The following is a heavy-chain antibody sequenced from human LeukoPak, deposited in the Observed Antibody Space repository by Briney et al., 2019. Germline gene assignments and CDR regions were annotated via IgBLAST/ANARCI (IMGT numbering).Heavy chain of an antibody. D-gene: IGHD3-3*01. Sequence: ASVKVSCKASGYTFTSYDINWVRQATGQGLEWMGWMNPNSGNTGYAQKFQGRVTMTRNTSISTAYMELSSLRSEDTAVYYCARGSVFLAVPWFDPWGQGTLVTVSS. CDR2: MNPNSGNT. V-gene: IGHV1-8*01. J-gene: IGHJ5*02. CDR1: GYTFTSYD. CDR3: ARGSVFLAVPWFDP.